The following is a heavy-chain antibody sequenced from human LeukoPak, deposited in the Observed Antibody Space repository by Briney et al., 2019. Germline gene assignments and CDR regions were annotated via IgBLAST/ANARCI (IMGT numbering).Heavy chain of an antibody. Sequence: GGSLRLSCAASGFTVSSNYMSWVRQAPGKGLEWVSVIYSGGSTYYADSVKGRFTISRDNSKNTLYLQMNSLRAEDTAVYYCVKGRSGIAAAGLNYWGQGTLVTVSS. D-gene: IGHD6-13*01. CDR1: GFTVSSNY. J-gene: IGHJ4*02. V-gene: IGHV3-53*01. CDR2: IYSGGST. CDR3: VKGRSGIAAAGLNY.